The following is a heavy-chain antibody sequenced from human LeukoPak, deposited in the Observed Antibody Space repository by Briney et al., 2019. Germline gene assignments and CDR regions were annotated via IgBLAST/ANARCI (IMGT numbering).Heavy chain of an antibody. CDR1: GGSFSGYY. CDR2: INHSGST. D-gene: IGHD2-15*01. Sequence: PSETLSLTCAVYGGSFSGYYWSWIRQPPGKGLEWIGEINHSGSTNYNPSLKGRVTISVDTSKNQFSLKLSSVTAADTAVYYCARAKALGCCSGGSCYPRGFDPWGQGTLVTVSS. J-gene: IGHJ5*02. CDR3: ARAKALGCCSGGSCYPRGFDP. V-gene: IGHV4-34*01.